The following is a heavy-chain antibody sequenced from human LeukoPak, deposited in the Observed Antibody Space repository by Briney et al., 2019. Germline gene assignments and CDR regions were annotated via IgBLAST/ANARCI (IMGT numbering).Heavy chain of an antibody. CDR1: GGSISSYY. Sequence: SETLSLTCTVSGGSISSYYWSWIRQPPGKGLEWIGYIYYSGSTNYNPSLRSRVTISVDTSKNQFSLKLSSVTAADTAVYYCARVRITMVRGVIISHWFDPWGQGTLVTVSS. CDR3: ARVRITMVRGVIISHWFDP. J-gene: IGHJ5*02. D-gene: IGHD3-10*01. CDR2: IYYSGST. V-gene: IGHV4-59*01.